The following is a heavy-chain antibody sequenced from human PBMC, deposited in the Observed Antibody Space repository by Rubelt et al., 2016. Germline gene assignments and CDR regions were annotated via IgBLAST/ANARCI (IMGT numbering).Heavy chain of an antibody. J-gene: IGHJ3*02. CDR2: ISSSSDYK. V-gene: IGHV3-21*01. D-gene: IGHD3-10*01. Sequence: GGSLRLSCVASGFIFSGYTMNWVRQAPGKGLEWVSSISSSSDYKYYADSVKGRFTISRDNAKNSLYLQMNSLRAEDTAVYYCARLKYGSGSYFLDAFDIWGQGTMVTVSS. CDR1: GFIFSGYT. CDR3: ARLKYGSGSYFLDAFDI.